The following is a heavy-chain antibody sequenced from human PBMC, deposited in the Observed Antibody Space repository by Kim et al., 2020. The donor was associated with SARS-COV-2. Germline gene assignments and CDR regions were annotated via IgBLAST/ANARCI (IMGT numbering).Heavy chain of an antibody. CDR1: GFTFSSYA. CDR2: ISGSGGST. CDR3: ANELTYYYGSGSLDY. D-gene: IGHD3-10*01. V-gene: IGHV3-23*01. J-gene: IGHJ4*02. Sequence: GGSLRLSCAASGFTFSSYAMSWVRQAPGKGLEWVSAISGSGGSTYYADSVKGRFTISRDNSKNTLYLQMNSLRAEDTAVYYCANELTYYYGSGSLDYWGQGTLVTVSS.